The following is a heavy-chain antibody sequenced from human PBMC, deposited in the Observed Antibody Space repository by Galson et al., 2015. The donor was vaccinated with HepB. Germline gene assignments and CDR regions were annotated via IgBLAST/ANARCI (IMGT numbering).Heavy chain of an antibody. Sequence: PALVKPTQTLTLTCTFSGFSLNTAGMGVAWIRQPRGKALEWLALIYWDDDKGYSPSLRSRLTITKDTSKDQVVLTLTNMDPVDTATYYCAHYSYSTLISSFDFWGQGIPVTVSS. V-gene: IGHV2-5*02. CDR3: AHYSYSTLISSFDF. CDR2: IYWDDDK. J-gene: IGHJ4*02. D-gene: IGHD2-21*01. CDR1: GFSLNTAGMG.